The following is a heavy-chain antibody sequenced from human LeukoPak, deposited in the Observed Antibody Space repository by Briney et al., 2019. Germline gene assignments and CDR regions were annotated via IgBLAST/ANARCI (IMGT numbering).Heavy chain of an antibody. V-gene: IGHV6-1*01. D-gene: IGHD3-10*01. CDR2: TYYRSKWYN. Sequence: SQTLSLTSAISGDSVSSNSAAWNWLRQSPSRGLEWLGRTYYRSKWYNDYAVSVKSRITINPDTSKNQFSLQLNSVTPEDTAVYYCARDSVRSGRVRGGDFDYWGQGTLVTVSS. CDR3: ARDSVRSGRVRGGDFDY. CDR1: GDSVSSNSAA. J-gene: IGHJ4*02.